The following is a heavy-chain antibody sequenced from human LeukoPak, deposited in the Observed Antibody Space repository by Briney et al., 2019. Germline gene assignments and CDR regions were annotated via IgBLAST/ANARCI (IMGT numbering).Heavy chain of an antibody. Sequence: GGSLRLSCAASGFAFSSYGMHWVRQAPGKGLEWVAVISYDGSNKYYADSVKGRFTISRDNSNNTLYLQMNSLRAEDTAVYYCAKGSRSSGHYSDYWGQGTLVTVSS. CDR1: GFAFSSYG. J-gene: IGHJ4*02. CDR3: AKGSRSSGHYSDY. V-gene: IGHV3-30*18. D-gene: IGHD3-22*01. CDR2: ISYDGSNK.